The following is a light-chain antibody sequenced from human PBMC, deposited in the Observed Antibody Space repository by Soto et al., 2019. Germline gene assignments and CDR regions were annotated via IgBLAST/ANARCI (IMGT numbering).Light chain of an antibody. CDR3: CSYAGSYTWV. J-gene: IGLJ3*02. CDR1: SSDVGDYNY. V-gene: IGLV2-11*01. Sequence: QSALTQPRSVSGSPGQSVTISCTGTSSDVGDYNYVSWYQQHPGKAPKLLIYAVNMRPSGVPDRFSGSKSGNTASLTISGXQXEXXADYSCCSYAGSYTWVFGGGTKVTVL. CDR2: AVN.